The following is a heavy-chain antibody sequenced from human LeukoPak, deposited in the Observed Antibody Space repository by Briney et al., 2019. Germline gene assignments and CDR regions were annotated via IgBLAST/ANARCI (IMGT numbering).Heavy chain of an antibody. D-gene: IGHD3-22*01. V-gene: IGHV4-34*01. J-gene: IGHJ3*02. CDR2: INHSGST. CDR1: GGSFSGYY. Sequence: SQTLSLTCAVYGGSFSGYYWSWIRQPPGKGLEWIGEINHSGSTDYNPSLKSRVTISVDTSKNQFSLKLSSVTAADTAVYYCASCLSYYYDTSGHQVRDAFDIWGQGTMVTVSS. CDR3: ASCLSYYYDTSGHQVRDAFDI.